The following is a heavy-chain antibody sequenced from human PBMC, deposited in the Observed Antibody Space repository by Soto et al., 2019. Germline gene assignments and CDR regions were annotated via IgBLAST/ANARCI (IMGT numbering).Heavy chain of an antibody. CDR2: IYSGGST. D-gene: IGHD4-4*01. CDR3: ARVVDDYSNDGY. V-gene: IGHV3-66*01. CDR1: GFTVSSNY. J-gene: IGHJ4*02. Sequence: GGSLRLSCASSGFTVSSNYMILVRQAPGKGLEWVSVIYSGGSTYYADSVKGRFTISRDNSKNTLYLQMNSLRAEDTAVYYCARVVDDYSNDGYWGQGTLVTVSS.